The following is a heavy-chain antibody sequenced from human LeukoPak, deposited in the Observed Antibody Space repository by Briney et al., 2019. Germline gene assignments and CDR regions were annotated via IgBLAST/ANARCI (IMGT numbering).Heavy chain of an antibody. CDR3: ASRASLDIVVVVAGAHNDAFDI. D-gene: IGHD2-15*01. J-gene: IGHJ3*02. CDR1: GGTFSSYT. V-gene: IGHV1-69*13. Sequence: SVKVSCKASGGTFSSYTISWVRQAPGQGLEWMGGIIPIFGTANYAQKFQGRVTITADESTSTAYMELSSLRSEDTAVYYCASRASLDIVVVVAGAHNDAFDIWGQGTMVTVSS. CDR2: IIPIFGTA.